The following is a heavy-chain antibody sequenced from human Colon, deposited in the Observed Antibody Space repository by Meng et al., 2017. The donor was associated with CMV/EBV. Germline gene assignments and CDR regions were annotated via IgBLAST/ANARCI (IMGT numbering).Heavy chain of an antibody. Sequence: GSLRLSCAVYGGSFSGYYWSWIRQPPGKGLEWIGEINHSGSTNYNPSLKSRVTIVVDTSKNQFSLKLSSVTAADTAVYSCARGVGGSRKMKYWGQGTLVTVSS. CDR2: INHSGST. D-gene: IGHD1-26*01. J-gene: IGHJ4*02. CDR3: ARGVGGSRKMKY. V-gene: IGHV4-34*01. CDR1: GGSFSGYY.